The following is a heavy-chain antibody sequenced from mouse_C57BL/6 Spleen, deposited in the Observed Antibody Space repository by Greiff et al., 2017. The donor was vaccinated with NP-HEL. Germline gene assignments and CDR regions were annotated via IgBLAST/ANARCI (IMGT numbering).Heavy chain of an antibody. V-gene: IGHV1-39*01. CDR3: ARRAYDKASYAMDY. J-gene: IGHJ4*01. Sequence: EVKLMESGPELVKPGASVKISCKASGYSFTDYNMNWVKQSNGKSLEWIGVINPNYGTTSYNQKFKGKATLTVDQSSSTAYMQLNSLTSEDSAVYYCARRAYDKASYAMDYWGQGTSVTVSS. D-gene: IGHD2-12*01. CDR2: INPNYGTT. CDR1: GYSFTDYN.